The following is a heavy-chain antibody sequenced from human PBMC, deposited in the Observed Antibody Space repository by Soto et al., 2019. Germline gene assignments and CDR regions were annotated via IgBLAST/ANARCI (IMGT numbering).Heavy chain of an antibody. V-gene: IGHV3-30*18. CDR1: GFTFSNHG. J-gene: IGHJ5*01. CDR2: ISYDGNIK. D-gene: IGHD1-26*01. Sequence: QVHLVESGGGVVQPGRSLRLSCATSGFTFSNHGMSWVRQAPGKRLEWVAVISYDGNIKYYADSVKGRFSISRDNSKNTLYLEMTNVRGDDTAVYYCAKVSWERLGWFDSWGQGTLVTVSS. CDR3: AKVSWERLGWFDS.